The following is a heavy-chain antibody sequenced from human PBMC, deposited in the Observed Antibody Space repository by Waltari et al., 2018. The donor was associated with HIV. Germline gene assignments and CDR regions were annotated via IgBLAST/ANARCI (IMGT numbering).Heavy chain of an antibody. D-gene: IGHD3-22*01. J-gene: IGHJ6*02. V-gene: IGHV3-9*01. Sequence: EVQLVESGGGLVQPGRSLRLPCAASGFTFDDYAMHWVRQAPGEGLEWVSGISWNSGKIGYADSVKGRFTISRDNAKNSLYLQMNSLRAEDTALYYCAKERYYYDSGGYYRGGMDVWGQGTTVTVSS. CDR2: ISWNSGKI. CDR1: GFTFDDYA. CDR3: AKERYYYDSGGYYRGGMDV.